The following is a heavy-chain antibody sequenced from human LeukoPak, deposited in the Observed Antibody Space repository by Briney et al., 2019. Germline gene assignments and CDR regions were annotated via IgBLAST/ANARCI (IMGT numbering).Heavy chain of an antibody. CDR3: ARDHEAAASGMNV. J-gene: IGHJ6*04. Sequence: PGGSLRLSCAASGFTFSSYGMHWVRQAPGKGLEWVAVIWYDGSNKYYADSVKGRFTISRDNAKNSLYLQMNSLRAEDTAVYYCARDHEAAASGMNVWGKGTTVTVSS. V-gene: IGHV3-33*08. CDR1: GFTFSSYG. D-gene: IGHD6-13*01. CDR2: IWYDGSNK.